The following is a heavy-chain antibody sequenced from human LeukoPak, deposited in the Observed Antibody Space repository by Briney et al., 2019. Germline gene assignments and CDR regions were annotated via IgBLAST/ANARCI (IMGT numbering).Heavy chain of an antibody. D-gene: IGHD2-2*01. CDR3: ARSGGYCSSTSCRASYYYYGMDV. CDR1: GFTFSSYA. V-gene: IGHV3-30*04. J-gene: IGHJ6*04. CDR2: ISYDGSNK. Sequence: GGSLRLSCAASGFTFSSYAMHWVRQAPGKGLEWVAVISYDGSNKYYADSVKGRFTISRDSSKNTLYLQMNSLRAEDTAVYYCARSGGYCSSTSCRASYYYYGMDVWGKGTTVTVSS.